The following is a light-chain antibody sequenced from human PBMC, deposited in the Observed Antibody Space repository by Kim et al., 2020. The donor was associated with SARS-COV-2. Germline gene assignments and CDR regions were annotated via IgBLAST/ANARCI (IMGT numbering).Light chain of an antibody. CDR2: DTS. Sequence: DIQMTQSPSSLSASVGDRVSITCQAPQDISNYLNWYQHKPGEAPKLLIYDTSTLETGVPSRFNGSGSGTDFTFTISSLQPEDIATYYCQQYDNVPLTFGGGTKVDIK. CDR1: QDISNY. V-gene: IGKV1-33*01. CDR3: QQYDNVPLT. J-gene: IGKJ4*01.